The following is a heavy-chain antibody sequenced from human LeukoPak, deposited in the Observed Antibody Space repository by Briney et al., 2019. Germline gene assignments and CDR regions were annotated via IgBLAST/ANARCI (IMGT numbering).Heavy chain of an antibody. CDR2: INYSGTT. CDR1: GGSISSYY. CDR3: ATGQYCSGNRCYSGTFDI. Sequence: SETLSLACTVSGGSISSYYWSWIRQPPGKRLEWIGYINYSGTTNYNPSLKSRVTMSADTSKNQFSLKLTSVTAADTAVYYCATGQYCSGNRCYSGTFDIWGQGTMVSVSS. V-gene: IGHV4-59*01. D-gene: IGHD2-15*01. J-gene: IGHJ3*02.